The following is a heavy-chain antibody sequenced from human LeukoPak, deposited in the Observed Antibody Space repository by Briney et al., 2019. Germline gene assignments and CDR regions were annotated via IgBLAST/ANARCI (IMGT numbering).Heavy chain of an antibody. J-gene: IGHJ3*02. CDR2: INHSGST. D-gene: IGHD3-22*01. V-gene: IGHV4-34*01. CDR1: GGSFSGYY. CDR3: AREETYYYDSSGPGRGAFDI. Sequence: SETLSLTCAVYGGSFSGYYWSWIRQPPGKGLEWIGEINHSGSTNYNPSLKSLATISVDTSKNQFSLKLSSVTAEDTDVYYCAREETYYYDSSGPGRGAFDIWGQGTMVTVSS.